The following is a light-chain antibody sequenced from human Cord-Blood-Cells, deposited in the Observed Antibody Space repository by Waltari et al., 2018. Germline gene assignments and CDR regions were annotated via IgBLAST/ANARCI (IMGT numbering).Light chain of an antibody. V-gene: IGKV1-39*01. J-gene: IGKJ4*01. CDR3: QQSYSTPLT. Sequence: DIQMTQSPSSLSASLVDRVTITCRASQSISSYLNWYQQKPGKAPKLLIYAASSLQIGVPSRFSGSGSGTDFTLTISSLQPEDFATYYCQQSYSTPLTFGGGTKVEIK. CDR2: AAS. CDR1: QSISSY.